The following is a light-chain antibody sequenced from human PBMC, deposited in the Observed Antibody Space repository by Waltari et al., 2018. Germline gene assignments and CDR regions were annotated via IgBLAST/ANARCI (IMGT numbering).Light chain of an antibody. J-gene: IGLJ2*01. Sequence: QPALTQPASVSGSPGQSITISCTGTSNDVGNSKHVCWYQQHPGKAPKLLISEVTERPPGVSDRFSCSKSGNTASLTISGLQAEDEADYYCLSYTSSITFVFGGGTKLSVL. V-gene: IGLV2-23*02. CDR2: EVT. CDR1: SNDVGNSKH. CDR3: LSYTSSITFV.